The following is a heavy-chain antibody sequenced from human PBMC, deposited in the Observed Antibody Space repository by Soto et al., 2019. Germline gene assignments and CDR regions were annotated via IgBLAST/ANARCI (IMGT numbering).Heavy chain of an antibody. Sequence: GGSLSLSCAASGSTFSSYGMHWVRQAPGKGLEWVAVISYDGSNKYYADSVKGRFTISRDNSKNTLYLQMNSLRAEDTAVYYCAKASLRSTMEDYYYYGMDVWGQGTTVTVSS. V-gene: IGHV3-30*18. J-gene: IGHJ6*02. CDR1: GSTFSSYG. D-gene: IGHD3-10*01. CDR2: ISYDGSNK. CDR3: AKASLRSTMEDYYYYGMDV.